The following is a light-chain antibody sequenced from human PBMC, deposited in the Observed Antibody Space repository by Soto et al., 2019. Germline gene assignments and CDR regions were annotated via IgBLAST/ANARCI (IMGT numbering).Light chain of an antibody. V-gene: IGKV1-27*01. CDR1: RGISSY. CDR2: AAS. J-gene: IGKJ3*01. CDR3: QKYDSVPFT. Sequence: DIQMTQSPSSLSASVGDRVTITCRASRGISSYLAWYQQKPGKVPKLLIYAASTLQSGVPSRFSGGGSGTDFTLTISSLQPEDVAGYYCQKYDSVPFTFGPGTKVDIK.